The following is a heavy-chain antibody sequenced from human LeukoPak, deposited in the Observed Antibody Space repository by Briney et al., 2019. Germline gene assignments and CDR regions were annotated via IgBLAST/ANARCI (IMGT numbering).Heavy chain of an antibody. J-gene: IGHJ6*02. D-gene: IGHD2-15*01. CDR3: ATELRLDVVVEATTPDYYGMDV. Sequence: APVKVSCKASGYTFTGYYMHWVRQAPGQGLEWMGWINPNSGYTNYAQRFQGKVTLTRDTSITTAYMEMSSLRPDDTAVYYCATELRLDVVVEATTPDYYGMDVWGQGTTVTVSS. CDR1: GYTFTGYY. CDR2: INPNSGYT. V-gene: IGHV1-2*02.